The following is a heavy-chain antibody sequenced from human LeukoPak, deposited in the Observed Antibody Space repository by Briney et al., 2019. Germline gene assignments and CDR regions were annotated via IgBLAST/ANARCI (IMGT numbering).Heavy chain of an antibody. CDR3: ARDSAMVRGVIERLDY. D-gene: IGHD3-10*01. V-gene: IGHV3-30-3*01. Sequence: GRSLRLSCAASGFTFSSYAMHWVRQAPGKGLEWVAVISYDGSNKYYADSVKGRFTISRDNSKNTLYLQMNSLRAEDTAVYYCARDSAMVRGVIERLDYWGQGTLVTVSS. CDR2: ISYDGSNK. CDR1: GFTFSSYA. J-gene: IGHJ4*02.